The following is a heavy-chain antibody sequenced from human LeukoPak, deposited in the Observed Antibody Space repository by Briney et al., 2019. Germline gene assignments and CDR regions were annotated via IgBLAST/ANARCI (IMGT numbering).Heavy chain of an antibody. CDR2: IKSKTDGGTT. V-gene: IGHV3-15*07. D-gene: IGHD6-19*01. Sequence: GGSLRLSCAASGFTFSNAWMNWVRQAPGKGLEWVGRIKSKTDGGTTDYAAPVKGRFTISRDDSKNTPYLQMNSLKTEDTAVYYCTTEHEYSSGWDYWGQGTLVTVSS. J-gene: IGHJ4*02. CDR1: GFTFSNAW. CDR3: TTEHEYSSGWDY.